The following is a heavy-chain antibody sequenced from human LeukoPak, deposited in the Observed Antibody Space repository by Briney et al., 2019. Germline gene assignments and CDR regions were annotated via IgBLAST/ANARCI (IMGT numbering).Heavy chain of an antibody. CDR1: GGSLCGSY. V-gene: IGHV4-34*01. Sequence: TETLSLTCAVYGGSLCGSYGGWIRQPPGKGLGCIGEIYHSGSTHYNQSLKSRVTISVDTSKNQFSLKLSSVTAADTAVYYCARAGRFGYYYGSGSKGNWFDPWGQGTLVTVSS. J-gene: IGHJ5*02. CDR2: IYHSGST. D-gene: IGHD3-10*01. CDR3: ARAGRFGYYYGSGSKGNWFDP.